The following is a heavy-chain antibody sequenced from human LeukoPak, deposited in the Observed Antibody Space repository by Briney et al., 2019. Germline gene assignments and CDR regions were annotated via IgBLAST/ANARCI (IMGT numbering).Heavy chain of an antibody. D-gene: IGHD3-10*01. CDR3: ARDSGPWGVFDP. J-gene: IGHJ5*02. Sequence: PSETLSLTCSVSGGSISCTTYYWGWIRQPPGKGLEWIGSIYFSGSTYYSPSLKSRVTISVDMSNNHFSLTLKSVTAADKAVYYCARDSGPWGVFDPWGQGTLVTVSS. CDR2: IYFSGST. CDR1: GGSISCTTYY. V-gene: IGHV4-39*07.